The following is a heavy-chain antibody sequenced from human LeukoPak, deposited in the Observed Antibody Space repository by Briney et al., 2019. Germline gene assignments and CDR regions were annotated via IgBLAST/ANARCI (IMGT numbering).Heavy chain of an antibody. D-gene: IGHD3-22*01. J-gene: IGHJ4*02. CDR3: ASLVVVPGGFDY. CDR2: IYYSGST. Sequence: AETLSLTCTVSGRAISSYYWNWIRQPPGKGLEWIGYIYYSGSTNYNASLKSRVTISVATSKNQFSLKMSSVTAADTAVYYCASLVVVPGGFDYWGQGTLVTVSS. V-gene: IGHV4-59*12. CDR1: GRAISSYY.